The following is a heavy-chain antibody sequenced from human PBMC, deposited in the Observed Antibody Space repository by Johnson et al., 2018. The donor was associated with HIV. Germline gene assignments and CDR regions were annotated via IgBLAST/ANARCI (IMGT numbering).Heavy chain of an antibody. D-gene: IGHD6-19*01. J-gene: IGHJ3*02. Sequence: QVQLVESGGGAVQPGRSLRLYCAASGFTFSNYAIHWVRQPPGKGLEWVAVISYDGNNKYYADSVKGRFTISRDNSKNTLYLQMNSLKTEDTAVYYCARDLGWLEGTHDAFDIWGQGTMVTVSS. CDR1: GFTFSNYA. V-gene: IGHV3-30-3*01. CDR3: ARDLGWLEGTHDAFDI. CDR2: ISYDGNNK.